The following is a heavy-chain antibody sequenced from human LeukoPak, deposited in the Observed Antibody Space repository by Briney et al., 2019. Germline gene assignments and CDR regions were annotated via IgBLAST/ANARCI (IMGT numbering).Heavy chain of an antibody. Sequence: PGGSLRLSCAASGFTVSSYWMSCVRQAPGKGLEWVANINQGGRETYYVDSVNGRFTISRDNAKNSLYLQMNSLRAEDTAVYYCARAGYGGALDYWGQGTLVTVSS. CDR2: INQGGRET. CDR3: ARAGYGGALDY. CDR1: GFTVSSYW. J-gene: IGHJ4*02. V-gene: IGHV3-7*03. D-gene: IGHD4-23*01.